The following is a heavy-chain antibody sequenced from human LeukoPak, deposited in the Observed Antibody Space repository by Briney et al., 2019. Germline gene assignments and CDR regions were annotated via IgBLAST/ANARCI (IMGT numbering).Heavy chain of an antibody. CDR2: ISAYNGNT. CDR3: ARVLGALYSYGRTSYMDV. V-gene: IGHV1-18*01. CDR1: GYTFTSYG. Sequence: GASVKVSCKASGYTFTSYGISWVRQAPGQGLEWMGWISAYNGNTNYAQKLQGRVTMTTDTSTSTAYMELRSLRSDDTAVYYCARVLGALYSYGRTSYMDVWGKGTTVTVSS. J-gene: IGHJ6*03. D-gene: IGHD5-18*01.